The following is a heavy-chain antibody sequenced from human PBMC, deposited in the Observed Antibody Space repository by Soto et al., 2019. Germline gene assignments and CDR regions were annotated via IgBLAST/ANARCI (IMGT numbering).Heavy chain of an antibody. J-gene: IGHJ5*02. D-gene: IGHD3-16*01. CDR2: IYYSGST. CDR3: AGVYDRNCFDT. CDR1: GGYISSYY. V-gene: IGHV4-59*01. Sequence: SETLSLTCTVSGGYISSYYWSWIRQPPGKGLEWIGYIYYSGSTNYNPSLKSRVTISVDTSKNQFSLKLSSVTAADTDVYSCAGVYDRNCFDTCGQGSLVTVSS.